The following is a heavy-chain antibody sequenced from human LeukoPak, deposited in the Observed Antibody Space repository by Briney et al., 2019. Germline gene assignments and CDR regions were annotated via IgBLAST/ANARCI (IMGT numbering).Heavy chain of an antibody. CDR1: GGSMSPYH. Sequence: PSETLSLTCTVSGGSMSPYHWGWIRQPPGKGLEWTGYIYYSGSTYYNPSLKSRVTISVDTSKNQFSLKLSSVTAADTAVYYCARAKDSTVDYFDYWGQGTLVTVSS. J-gene: IGHJ4*02. D-gene: IGHD2-15*01. CDR3: ARAKDSTVDYFDY. V-gene: IGHV4-59*08. CDR2: IYYSGST.